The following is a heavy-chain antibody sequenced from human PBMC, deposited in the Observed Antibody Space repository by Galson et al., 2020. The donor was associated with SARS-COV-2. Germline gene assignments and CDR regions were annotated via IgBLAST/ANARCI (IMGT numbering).Heavy chain of an antibody. CDR2: ISGSGGAS. V-gene: IGHV3-23*01. Sequence: GESLKISCAASGFSFSTSAMNWVRQAPGKGLEWVSLISGSGGASYYAASVEGRFAISRDNSKNTLFLQMNSLRAEDTSVYYCAKDHNYGTGVFDYWGQGTLVTVSS. D-gene: IGHD3-16*01. J-gene: IGHJ4*02. CDR1: GFSFSTSA. CDR3: AKDHNYGTGVFDY.